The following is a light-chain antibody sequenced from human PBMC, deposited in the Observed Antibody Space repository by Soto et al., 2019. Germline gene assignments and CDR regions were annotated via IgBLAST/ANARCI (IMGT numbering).Light chain of an antibody. CDR3: SSYTSSSSVV. J-gene: IGLJ2*01. Sequence: QSALTQPASVSGSHGQSITISCTGTSSDVGGYNYVSWYQQHPGKAPKLMIYDVGNRPSGVSIRFSGSKSGNTASLTISGLQAADEADYYCSSYTSSSSVVFGGGTKLTVL. V-gene: IGLV2-14*01. CDR1: SSDVGGYNY. CDR2: DVG.